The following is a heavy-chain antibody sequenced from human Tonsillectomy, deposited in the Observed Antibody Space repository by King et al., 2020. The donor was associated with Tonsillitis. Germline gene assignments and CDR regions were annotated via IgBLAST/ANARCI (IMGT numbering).Heavy chain of an antibody. CDR2: ISSSSSYT. Sequence: EQLVQSGGGLVKPGGSLRLSCAASGLTFSDYYMSWIRQAPGKGLEWVSYISSSSSYTNYADSVKGRFTISRDNAKNSVYLQMNSLRADDTAVYYCATSGGYCSSTSCYLGAFDIWGQGTMVTVSS. CDR1: GLTFSDYY. CDR3: ATSGGYCSSTSCYLGAFDI. V-gene: IGHV3-11*05. D-gene: IGHD2-2*01. J-gene: IGHJ3*02.